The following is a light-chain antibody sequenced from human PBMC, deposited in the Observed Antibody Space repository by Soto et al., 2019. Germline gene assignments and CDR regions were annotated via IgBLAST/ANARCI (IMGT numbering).Light chain of an antibody. CDR2: GAS. Sequence: EIVLTQSPGTLSLSPGERATLSCRASQSVSSSYLAWYQQKPGQAPRLLIYGASSRATGIPDRFSVSGSGTDFTLTISRLEPEDFAVYYCQQYGSSPPRFTFGPGTKVDIK. CDR1: QSVSSSY. V-gene: IGKV3-20*01. J-gene: IGKJ3*01. CDR3: QQYGSSPPRFT.